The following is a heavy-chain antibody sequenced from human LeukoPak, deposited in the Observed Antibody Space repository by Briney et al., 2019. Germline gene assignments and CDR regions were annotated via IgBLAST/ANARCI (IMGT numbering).Heavy chain of an antibody. Sequence: ASVKVSCKACGYTFTGYYMHWVRQAPGQGLEWMGWINPNSGGTNYAQKFQGRVTMTRDTSISTAYMELSRLRSDDTAVYYCARKTVAGNANDYWGQGTLVTVSS. CDR3: ARKTVAGNANDY. J-gene: IGHJ4*02. CDR2: INPNSGGT. V-gene: IGHV1-2*02. CDR1: GYTFTGYY. D-gene: IGHD6-19*01.